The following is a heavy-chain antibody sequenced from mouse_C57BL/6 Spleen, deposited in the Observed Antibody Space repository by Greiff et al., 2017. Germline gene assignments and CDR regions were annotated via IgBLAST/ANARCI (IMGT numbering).Heavy chain of an antibody. CDR1: GYTFTDYN. D-gene: IGHD2-4*01. V-gene: IGHV1-22*01. CDR2: INPNNGGT. Sequence: VQLQQSGPELVKPGASVKMSCKASGYTFTDYNMHWVKQSHGKSLEWIGYINPNNGGTSYNQKFKGKATLTVNKSSSTAYMELRSLTSEDSAVYYCARDDYDVGYFDVWGTGTTVTVSS. CDR3: ARDDYDVGYFDV. J-gene: IGHJ1*03.